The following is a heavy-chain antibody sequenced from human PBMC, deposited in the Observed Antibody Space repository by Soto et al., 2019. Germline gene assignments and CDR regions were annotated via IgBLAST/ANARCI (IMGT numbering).Heavy chain of an antibody. Sequence: SVKVSCKASGFTFTSSAMQWVRQARGQRLEWIGWIVVGSGNTNYAQKFQERVTITRDMSTSTAYMELSSLRSEDTAVYYCAAQSIVATTIYFDYWGQGTLVTVSS. CDR1: GFTFTSSA. D-gene: IGHD5-12*01. V-gene: IGHV1-58*02. CDR3: AAQSIVATTIYFDY. CDR2: IVVGSGNT. J-gene: IGHJ4*02.